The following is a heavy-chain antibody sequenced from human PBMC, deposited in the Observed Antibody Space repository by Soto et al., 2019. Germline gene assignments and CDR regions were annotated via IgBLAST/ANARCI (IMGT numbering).Heavy chain of an antibody. CDR2: INHSGST. CDR3: AGGYCSGGSCHTNWFDP. V-gene: IGHV4-34*01. CDR1: GGSFSGYY. D-gene: IGHD2-15*01. J-gene: IGHJ5*02. Sequence: QVQLQQWGAGLLKPSETLSLTCAVYGGSFSGYYWSWIRQPPGKGLEWIGEINHSGSTNYNPSLKSRVTISVDTSKNQFSLKLRSVTAADTAVYYCAGGYCSGGSCHTNWFDPWGQGTLVTVSS.